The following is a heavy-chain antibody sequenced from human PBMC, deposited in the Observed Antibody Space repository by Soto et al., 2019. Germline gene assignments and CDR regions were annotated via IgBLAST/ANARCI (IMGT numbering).Heavy chain of an antibody. J-gene: IGHJ4*02. V-gene: IGHV3-74*01. CDR2: ISDYGRV. CDR1: GFTFSNYA. D-gene: IGHD3-3*01. Sequence: HPGGSLRLSCAASGFTFSNYAMHWVRQAPGKGLVWVSRISDYGRVNYADSVEGRFTISRDDAKSELYLQMSSLRLEDTAVYYCARGGVEPFDYWGQGALVTVSS. CDR3: ARGGVEPFDY.